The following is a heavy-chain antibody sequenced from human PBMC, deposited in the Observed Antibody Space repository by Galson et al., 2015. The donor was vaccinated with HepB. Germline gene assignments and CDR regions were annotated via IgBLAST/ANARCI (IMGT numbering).Heavy chain of an antibody. CDR2: ISGSGGST. D-gene: IGHD3-22*01. V-gene: IGHV3-23*01. J-gene: IGHJ1*01. CDR1: GFTFSSYA. Sequence: SLRLSCAAPGFTFSSYAMSWVRQAPGKGLEWVSAISGSGGSTYYADSVKGRFTISRDNSKNTLYLQMNSLRAEDTAVYYCAKGRDITTVVVVSPDYFQHWGQGTLVTVSS. CDR3: AKGRDITTVVVVSPDYFQH.